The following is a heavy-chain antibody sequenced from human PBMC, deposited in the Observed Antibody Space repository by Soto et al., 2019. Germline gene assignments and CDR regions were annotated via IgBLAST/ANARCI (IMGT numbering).Heavy chain of an antibody. Sequence: PGGSLRLSCAASGVSFSCYSMHWVRQAPGKGLEHVSPISSHGGSTYYVNSVKGRFSISRDNAKNSLYLQMNSLRAEDTAVYYCARGTGSSTSCPVWGQGTLVTVSS. D-gene: IGHD2-2*01. CDR3: ARGTGSSTSCPV. V-gene: IGHV3-64*01. CDR2: ISSHGGST. J-gene: IGHJ4*02. CDR1: GVSFSCYS.